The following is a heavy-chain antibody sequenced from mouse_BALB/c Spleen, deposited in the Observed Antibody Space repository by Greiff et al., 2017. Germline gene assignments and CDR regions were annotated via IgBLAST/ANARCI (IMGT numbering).Heavy chain of an antibody. J-gene: IGHJ3*01. CDR2: ISSGSSTI. Sequence: EVKLEESGGGLVQPGGSRKLSCAASGFTFSSFGMHWVRQAPEKGLEWVAYISSGSSTIYYADTVKGRFTVSRDNPKNTLFLQMSSLRSEDTAMYYCAREGGTGPFAYWGQGTLVTVSA. CDR3: AREGGTGPFAY. V-gene: IGHV5-17*02. D-gene: IGHD4-1*01. CDR1: GFTFSSFG.